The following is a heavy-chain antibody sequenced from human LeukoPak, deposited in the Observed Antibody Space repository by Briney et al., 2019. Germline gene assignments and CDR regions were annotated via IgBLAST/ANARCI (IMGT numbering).Heavy chain of an antibody. CDR1: GFTFSSYA. V-gene: IGHV3-23*01. J-gene: IGHJ4*02. CDR3: AKDLEGGEVGATDFDY. D-gene: IGHD1-26*01. CDR2: ISGSGGST. Sequence: GGSLRLSCAASGFTFSSYAMSWVRQAPGKGLEWVSAISGSGGSTYYADSVKGRFAISRDNSKNTLYLQMNSLRAEDTAVYYCAKDLEGGEVGATDFDYWGQGTLVTVSS.